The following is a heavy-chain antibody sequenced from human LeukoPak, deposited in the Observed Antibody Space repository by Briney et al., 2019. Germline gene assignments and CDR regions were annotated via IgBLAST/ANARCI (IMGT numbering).Heavy chain of an antibody. Sequence: GGSLRISCAASGFTFSSYSKNWVRQAPGKGLEWVSSISSSSSYIYYADSVKGRFTISGDNAKNSLYLQMNSLRAEDTAVYYCARGDLDTAMVRRYYFDYWGQGTLVTVSS. CDR3: ARGDLDTAMVRRYYFDY. V-gene: IGHV3-21*01. CDR2: ISSSSSYI. CDR1: GFTFSSYS. D-gene: IGHD5-18*01. J-gene: IGHJ4*02.